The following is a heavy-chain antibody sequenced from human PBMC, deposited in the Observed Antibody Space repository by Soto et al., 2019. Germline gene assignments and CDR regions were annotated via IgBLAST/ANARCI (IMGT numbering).Heavy chain of an antibody. D-gene: IGHD2-8*01. CDR2: IYWDDDK. Sequence: QITLKESGPTLVKPTQTLTLTCTFSGLSLSTSGVGVGWIRQPPGKALEWLALIYWDDDKRYTPSLRSRLTITKDTSKTQVVLTMTNMDPVDTATYYCALSKGYCTNGVCYFDYWGQGTLVTVSS. J-gene: IGHJ4*02. V-gene: IGHV2-5*02. CDR3: ALSKGYCTNGVCYFDY. CDR1: GLSLSTSGVG.